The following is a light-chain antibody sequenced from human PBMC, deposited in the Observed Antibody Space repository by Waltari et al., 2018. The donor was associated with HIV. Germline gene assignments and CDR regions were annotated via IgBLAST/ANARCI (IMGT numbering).Light chain of an antibody. J-gene: IGLJ1*01. CDR2: DVT. Sequence: SALTQPASVSGSPGQSITISCTGTSGDVGAYNYVSWYQQHPNKAPKLMIYDVTKRPSGVAIRFSGSKSGNTASLTLSGLQAEDEADYYCCSYAGDTTFVFGTGTKVTVL. V-gene: IGLV2-23*02. CDR1: SGDVGAYNY. CDR3: CSYAGDTTFV.